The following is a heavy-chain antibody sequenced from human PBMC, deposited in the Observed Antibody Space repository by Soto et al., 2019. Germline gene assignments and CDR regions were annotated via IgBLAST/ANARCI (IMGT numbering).Heavy chain of an antibody. CDR2: LYYSGNT. V-gene: IGHV4-59*01. D-gene: IGHD2-15*01. CDR3: ARVGGVAARTFDY. Sequence: PSETLSLICTVSGGSISPFYWSWVRQPPGKGLEWIGYLYYSGNTNYNPSLKSRVTISVDASKNQVSLRLTSVTAADTAVYYCARVGGVAARTFDYWGQGTVVTVSS. CDR1: GGSISPFY. J-gene: IGHJ4*02.